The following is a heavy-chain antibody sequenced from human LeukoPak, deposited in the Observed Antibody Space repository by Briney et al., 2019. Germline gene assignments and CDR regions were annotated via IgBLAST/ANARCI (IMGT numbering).Heavy chain of an antibody. CDR1: GFTFDDYG. D-gene: IGHD2-2*01. V-gene: IGHV3-20*04. CDR2: INWNGGST. CDR3: ARGVVLAVVPAANDY. Sequence: GGSLRLSCAASGFTFDDYGMSWVRQAPGKGLEWLSGINWNGGSTGYADSVKGRFTISRDNAKNSLYLQMNSLRAEDTALYYCARGVVLAVVPAANDYWGQGTLVTVSS. J-gene: IGHJ4*02.